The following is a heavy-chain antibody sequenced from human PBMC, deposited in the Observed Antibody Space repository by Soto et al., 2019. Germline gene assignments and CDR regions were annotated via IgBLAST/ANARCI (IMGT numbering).Heavy chain of an antibody. CDR1: GFTFSSYW. J-gene: IGHJ6*02. V-gene: IGHV3-74*01. Sequence: EVQLVESGGGLVQPGGSLRLSCAASGFTFSSYWMHWVRQAPGKGLVWVSRINSDGSSTSYADSVKGRFTISRDNAKNTLYLQMNSLRAEDTAVYYCARDSHPAAADPYYYYYYGMDVWGQGTTVTVSS. D-gene: IGHD2-2*01. CDR3: ARDSHPAAADPYYYYYYGMDV. CDR2: INSDGSST.